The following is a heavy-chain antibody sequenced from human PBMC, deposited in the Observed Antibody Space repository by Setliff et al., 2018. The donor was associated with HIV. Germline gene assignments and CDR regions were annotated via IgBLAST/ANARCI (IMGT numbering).Heavy chain of an antibody. Sequence: SETLSLTCTVSGGSISSGSYYWTWIRQPAGKGLEWIGRMYTSGSTNYNPSLKSRVTISVDTSKNQFSLKLSSVTAADTAAYYCARDATMVRGVITRYYYYAMDVWGQGTTVTVSS. V-gene: IGHV4-61*02. J-gene: IGHJ6*02. D-gene: IGHD3-10*01. CDR2: MYTSGST. CDR3: ARDATMVRGVITRYYYYAMDV. CDR1: GGSISSGSYY.